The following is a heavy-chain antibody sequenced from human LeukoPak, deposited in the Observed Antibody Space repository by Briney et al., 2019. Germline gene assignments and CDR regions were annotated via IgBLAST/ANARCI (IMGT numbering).Heavy chain of an antibody. CDR1: GFTFSSYW. CDR2: MKQDGSEK. Sequence: GGSLRLSCVVSGFTFSSYWMSWVRQAPGQGLEWVANMKQDGSEKYYVDSVKGRFTISRDNAKNSLYLQMNSLRAEDTAVYYCARAPYYSHVEFYFDYWGQGTLVTVSS. J-gene: IGHJ4*02. D-gene: IGHD3-22*01. CDR3: ARAPYYSHVEFYFDY. V-gene: IGHV3-7*03.